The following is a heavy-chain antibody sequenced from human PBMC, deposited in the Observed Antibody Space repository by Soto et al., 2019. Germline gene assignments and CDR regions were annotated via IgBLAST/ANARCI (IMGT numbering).Heavy chain of an antibody. J-gene: IGHJ6*02. V-gene: IGHV3-30*03. CDR1: GFTFSSYG. CDR2: ISNDGQSE. Sequence: QLVESGGDVVQAGTSLRLSCVASGFTFSSYGFHWVRQRPGKGLEWVAVISNDGQSEYYSESVKGRFSVPREWPGSTDYRQITGLRAEDTVVYYCGGGGPGGGRHFYYGMDVWGQGTTVTVSS. CDR3: GGGGPGGGRHFYYGMDV. D-gene: IGHD1-26*01.